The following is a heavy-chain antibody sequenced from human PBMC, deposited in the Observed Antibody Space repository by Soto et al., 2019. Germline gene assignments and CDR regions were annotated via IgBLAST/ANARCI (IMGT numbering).Heavy chain of an antibody. CDR1: GFASSAHN. J-gene: IGHJ6*02. CDR3: ARARSELIADRYLYYGLDV. D-gene: IGHD2-15*01. Sequence: EVKLVESGGGLVQPGGSLRLSCVASGFASSAHNMDWVRQAPGKGLEWVGRSRDKGNRYTTEYAESVKGRFTISRGDSENSVFLQMNSLKGEDTAVYYCARARSELIADRYLYYGLDVWGQGTTVAVSS. CDR2: SRDKGNRYTT. V-gene: IGHV3-72*01.